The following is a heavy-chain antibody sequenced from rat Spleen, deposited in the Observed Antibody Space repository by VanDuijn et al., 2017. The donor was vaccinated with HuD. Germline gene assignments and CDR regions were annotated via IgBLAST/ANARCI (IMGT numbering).Heavy chain of an antibody. CDR2: ISSGGGDT. D-gene: IGHD2-2*01. CDR3: TRAGYLRDWYFDF. V-gene: IGHV5-25*01. Sequence: EVQLVESGGGLVQPGRSMKLSCAASGFTFSNYDMAWVRQAPTKGLEWVASISSGGGDTYYPDSVKGRFTISRDNTKSTLYLQMNSLRSEDTATYYCTRAGYLRDWYFDFWGPGTMVTVSS. J-gene: IGHJ1*01. CDR1: GFTFSNYD.